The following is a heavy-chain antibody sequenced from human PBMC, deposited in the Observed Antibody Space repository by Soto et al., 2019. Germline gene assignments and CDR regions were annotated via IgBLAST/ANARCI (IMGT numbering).Heavy chain of an antibody. Sequence: GGSLRLSRAASGFTVSSYAMHWVRQAPGKGLEWVAVISYDGSNKYYADSVKGRFTISRDNSKNTLYLQMNSLRAEDTAVYYCARDRHQWELLNGMDVWGQGTTVTVSS. D-gene: IGHD1-26*01. CDR3: ARDRHQWELLNGMDV. V-gene: IGHV3-30-3*01. CDR1: GFTVSSYA. CDR2: ISYDGSNK. J-gene: IGHJ6*02.